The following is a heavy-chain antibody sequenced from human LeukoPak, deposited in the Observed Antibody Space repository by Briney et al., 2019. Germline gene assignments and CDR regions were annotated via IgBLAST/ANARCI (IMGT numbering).Heavy chain of an antibody. CDR1: GFTFSSYT. CDR2: ITTSDGNT. Sequence: PGGSLRLSCAASGFTFSSYTMSWVRQAPGKGLEWVSTITTSDGNTYYADSVKGRFTASRDNSKNTLFLRMNSLRAEDTAVYYCAKDGGLWVSAHWGDSWGRGTLVTVSS. D-gene: IGHD7-27*01. J-gene: IGHJ4*02. CDR3: AKDGGLWVSAHWGDS. V-gene: IGHV3-23*01.